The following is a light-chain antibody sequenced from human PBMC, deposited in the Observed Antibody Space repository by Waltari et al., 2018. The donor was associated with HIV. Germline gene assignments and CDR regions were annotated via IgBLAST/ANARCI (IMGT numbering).Light chain of an antibody. CDR2: EVK. V-gene: IGLV2-23*02. CDR3: CSYAGSSTHV. Sequence: QSALTQPASVSGSPGQSITISCTGTSSDVGSYNVVSWYQQHPGKAPKLMIYEVKKRPAGVSNRFSGSKSGNTASLTISGLQAEDEADYHCCSYAGSSTHVFGTGTKVTVL. J-gene: IGLJ1*01. CDR1: SSDVGSYNV.